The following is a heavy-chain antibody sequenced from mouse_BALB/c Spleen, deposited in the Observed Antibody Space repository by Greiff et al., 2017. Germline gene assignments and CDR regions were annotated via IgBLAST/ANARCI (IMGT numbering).Heavy chain of an antibody. Sequence: EVQLQQSGTVLARPGASVKMSCKASGYSFTSYWMHWVKQRPGQGLEWIGAIYPGNSDTSFNQKFKGKAKLTAVTSASTAYMELSRLTNEDSAVYYCTRGGMITTGWFAYWGQGTLVTVSA. CDR2: IYPGNSDT. CDR3: TRGGMITTGWFAY. J-gene: IGHJ3*01. CDR1: GYSFTSYW. D-gene: IGHD2-4*01. V-gene: IGHV1-5*01.